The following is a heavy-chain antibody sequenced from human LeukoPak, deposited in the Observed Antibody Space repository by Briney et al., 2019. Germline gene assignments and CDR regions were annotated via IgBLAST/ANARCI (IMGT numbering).Heavy chain of an antibody. D-gene: IGHD2-21*02. CDR2: ISYSGST. V-gene: IGHV4-39*07. CDR1: GGSIISSSYY. Sequence: SQTLSLTCTVSGGSIISSSYYWGWIRQPPGKGLEWIGSISYSGSTYYNPSLKSRVTKSVDTSKNQFSLKLISVTAADTAVYYCARLYCGGDCSIDYWGQGTLVTVSS. CDR3: ARLYCGGDCSIDY. J-gene: IGHJ4*02.